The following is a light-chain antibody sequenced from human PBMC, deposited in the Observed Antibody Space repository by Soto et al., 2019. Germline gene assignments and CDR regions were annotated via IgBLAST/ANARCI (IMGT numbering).Light chain of an antibody. J-gene: IGLJ1*01. Sequence: QSVLTQPASVSGYPGQSITISCPGTSSDVGGSKYASWYQQRPGEAPKLILYEVAYRPSGVSNRFSGAKSGNTASVTVSGLRTEDEADYYCSSKTSSGTLYVFGTGTKVTVL. CDR1: SSDVGGSKY. V-gene: IGLV2-14*01. CDR2: EVA. CDR3: SSKTSSGTLYV.